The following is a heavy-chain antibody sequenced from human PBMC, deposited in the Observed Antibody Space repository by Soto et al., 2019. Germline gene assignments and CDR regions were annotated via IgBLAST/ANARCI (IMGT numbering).Heavy chain of an antibody. CDR2: IYWNDDK. D-gene: IGHD3-16*02. J-gene: IGHJ4*02. V-gene: IGHV2-5*01. CDR3: SHTPFTSDYGHTWGSSRSRLYFDY. Sequence: QITLKESGPTLVKPTQTLTLTCTFSGFSLSTSGVGVGWIRQPPGKALEWLALIYWNDDKRYSPSLKSRLTITKHLAKNHVVLTMTNMDPVYTATYYCSHTPFTSDYGHTWGSSRSRLYFDYWGQGTLVTVSS. CDR1: GFSLSTSGVG.